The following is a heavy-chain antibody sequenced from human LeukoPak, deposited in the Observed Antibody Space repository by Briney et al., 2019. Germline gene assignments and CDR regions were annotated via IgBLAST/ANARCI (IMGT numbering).Heavy chain of an antibody. CDR1: GFTFSSYA. D-gene: IGHD1-26*01. J-gene: IGHJ4*02. CDR2: ISGSGGRT. V-gene: IGHV3-23*01. Sequence: GGSLRLSCAASGFTFSSYAMSWVRQAPGKGLEWVSAISGSGGRTYYGASVKGRFTISRDNSNNTLNFQMNALRAEDTAVYYCATSKYSGSYWGQGTLVTVSS. CDR3: ATSKYSGSY.